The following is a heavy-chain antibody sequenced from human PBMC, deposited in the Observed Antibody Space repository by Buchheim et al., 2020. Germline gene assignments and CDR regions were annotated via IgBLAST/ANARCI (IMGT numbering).Heavy chain of an antibody. CDR3: ARDGYSYGMDV. CDR2: INHSGST. J-gene: IGHJ6*02. D-gene: IGHD5-24*01. Sequence: QVQLVESGGGVVQPGRSLRLSCAASGFTFSNYAIHWVRQPPGKGLEWIGEINHSGSTNYNPSLKSRVTISVDTSKNQFSLKLSSVTAADTAVYYCARDGYSYGMDVWGQGTT. V-gene: IGHV4-34*01. CDR1: GFTFSNYA.